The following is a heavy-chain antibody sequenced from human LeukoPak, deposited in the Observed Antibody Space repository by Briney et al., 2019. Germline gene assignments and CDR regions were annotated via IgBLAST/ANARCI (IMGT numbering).Heavy chain of an antibody. D-gene: IGHD2-15*01. CDR3: VRVQGSYFDY. CDR1: GFPLSSYS. J-gene: IGHJ4*02. Sequence: GGSLRLSCAASGFPLSSYSINWVRQAPGKGLEWVSYISSSGSAIYYVDSVKGRFTVSRDNAKNSLFLQMNSPRAEDTAVYYCVRVQGSYFDYWGQGALVTVSS. V-gene: IGHV3-48*01. CDR2: ISSSGSAI.